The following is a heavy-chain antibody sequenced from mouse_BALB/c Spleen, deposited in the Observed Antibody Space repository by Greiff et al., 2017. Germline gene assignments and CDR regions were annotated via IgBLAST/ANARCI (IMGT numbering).Heavy chain of an antibody. V-gene: IGHV5-6*01. Sequence: EVKLMESGGDLVKPGGSLKLSYAASGFTFSSYGMSWVRQTPDKRLEWVATISSGGSYTYYPDSVKGRFTISRDNAKNTLYLQMSSLKSEDTAMYYCARQGGNYVPYYFDYWGQGTTLTVSS. CDR3: ARQGGNYVPYYFDY. CDR2: ISSGGSYT. D-gene: IGHD2-1*01. CDR1: GFTFSSYG. J-gene: IGHJ2*01.